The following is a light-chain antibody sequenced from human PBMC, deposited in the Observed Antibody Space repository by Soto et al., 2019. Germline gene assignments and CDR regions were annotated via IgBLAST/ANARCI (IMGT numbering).Light chain of an antibody. V-gene: IGLV2-14*01. Sequence: QSVLTQPASVSGSPGQSITISCTGTSSDVGGYDYVSWYQQHPGKAPKLMIYEVSNRPSEISDRFSGSKSGNTASLTISGLRSEDEATYYCAAWDDTLDAQVFGGGTKLTVL. CDR1: SSDVGGYDY. J-gene: IGLJ3*02. CDR2: EVS. CDR3: AAWDDTLDAQV.